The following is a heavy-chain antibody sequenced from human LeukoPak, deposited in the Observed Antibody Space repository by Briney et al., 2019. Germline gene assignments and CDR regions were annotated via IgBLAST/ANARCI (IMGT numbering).Heavy chain of an antibody. D-gene: IGHD1-26*01. CDR3: TRESGPYCPFGY. CDR1: GGSISSYYY. V-gene: IGHV4-59*12. Sequence: SETLSLTCTVSGGSISSYYYWTWIRQPPGKGLEWIGYIFYTGSTNYNPSLKSRVTISLDTSKNQFSLTLTSVTAADTAMYYCTRESGPYCPFGYWGQGTLVVVPS. J-gene: IGHJ4*02. CDR2: IFYTGST.